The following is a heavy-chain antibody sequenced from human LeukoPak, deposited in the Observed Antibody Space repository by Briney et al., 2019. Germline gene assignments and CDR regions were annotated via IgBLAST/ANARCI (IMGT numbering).Heavy chain of an antibody. CDR2: IYYSGST. J-gene: IGHJ5*02. D-gene: IGHD3-10*01. V-gene: IGHV4-61*05. CDR1: GDSISSSNCY. CDR3: ARAVRDRGVILPWFDP. Sequence: SETLSLTCTVSGDSISSSNCYWGWIRQPPGKGLQWIGYIYYSGSTNYNPSLKSRVTISVDTSKNQFSLKLSSVIAADTAVYYCARAVRDRGVILPWFDPWGQGTLVTVSS.